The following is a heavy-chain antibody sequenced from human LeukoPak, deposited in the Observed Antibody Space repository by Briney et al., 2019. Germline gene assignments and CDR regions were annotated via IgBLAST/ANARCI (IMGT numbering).Heavy chain of an antibody. CDR3: ARDSMVDV. V-gene: IGHV3-30-3*01. Sequence: TGGSLRLSCAASGFTFSGYPIHWVRQAPGKGLEWVAVISYDGSNKYYADSVKGRFTISRDNSKNTLYLQMNSLRAEDTAVYYCARDSMVDVWGQGTTVTVSS. D-gene: IGHD5-24*01. J-gene: IGHJ6*02. CDR2: ISYDGSNK. CDR1: GFTFSGYP.